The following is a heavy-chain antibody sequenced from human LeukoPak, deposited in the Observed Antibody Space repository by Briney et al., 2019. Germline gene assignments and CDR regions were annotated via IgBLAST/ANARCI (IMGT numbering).Heavy chain of an antibody. CDR1: GFTFSDFY. V-gene: IGHV3-11*01. D-gene: IGHD3-3*01. CDR3: AKVGFSEMEWLLYSDH. Sequence: SGGSLRLSCAASGFTFSDFYLSWIRQAPGKGLEWVSYISSSGVNTYYADSVKGRFTISRDNSKNTLYLQMNSLRAEDTAVYYCAKVGFSEMEWLLYSDHWGQGTLVTVSS. CDR2: ISSSGVNT. J-gene: IGHJ4*02.